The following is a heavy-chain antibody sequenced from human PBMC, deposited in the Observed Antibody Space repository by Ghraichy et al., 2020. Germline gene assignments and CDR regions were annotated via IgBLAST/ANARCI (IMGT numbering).Heavy chain of an antibody. J-gene: IGHJ4*02. Sequence: SETLSLTCTVSGGSISSGGYYWSWIRQHPGKGLEWIGYIYYSGSTYYNPSLKSRVTISVDTSKNQFSLKLSSVTAADTAVYYCARRRGYDILTGYQYYFDYWGQGTLVTVSS. CDR3: ARRRGYDILTGYQYYFDY. CDR2: IYYSGST. CDR1: GGSISSGGYY. V-gene: IGHV4-31*03. D-gene: IGHD3-9*01.